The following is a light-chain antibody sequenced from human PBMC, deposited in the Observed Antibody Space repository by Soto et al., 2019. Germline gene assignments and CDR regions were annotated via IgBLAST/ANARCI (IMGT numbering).Light chain of an antibody. CDR2: GAS. CDR3: QQYNKWPPWT. J-gene: IGKJ1*01. CDR1: QSVGSN. V-gene: IGKV3-15*01. Sequence: EIVMTQSPPTLSVSAGERATLSCRTSQSVGSNLAWYQQKPGQAPRLLIYGASTRAAGIPARISGSGSGTEFTLTISSLQSEDFAVYYCQQYNKWPPWTFGQGTKVEIK.